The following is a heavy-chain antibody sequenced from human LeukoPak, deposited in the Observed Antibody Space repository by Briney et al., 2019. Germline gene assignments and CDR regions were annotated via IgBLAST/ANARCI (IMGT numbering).Heavy chain of an antibody. Sequence: ASVKVSCRASGYTFIDYYVHWVRQAPGQGLKWMGWINPTSGGTKYAQNFQGRVTMTRDTSISTAHMELSSLRSDDTAVYYCAREHYAAFDYWGQGALVTVSS. CDR1: GYTFIDYY. V-gene: IGHV1-2*02. CDR3: AREHYAAFDY. CDR2: INPTSGGT. J-gene: IGHJ4*02. D-gene: IGHD4-17*01.